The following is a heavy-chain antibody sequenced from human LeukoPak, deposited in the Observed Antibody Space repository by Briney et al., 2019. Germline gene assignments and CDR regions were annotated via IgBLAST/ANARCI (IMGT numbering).Heavy chain of an antibody. V-gene: IGHV1-8*01. CDR1: GYTFTSYD. D-gene: IGHD1-26*01. Sequence: GASVKVSCKASGYTFTSYDINWVRQATGQGLEWMGWMNPNSGNTGYAQKFQGRVTMTRNTSISTAYMELSRLRSDDTAVYYCAREPNYSGSYWEFDYWGQGTLVTVSS. CDR3: AREPNYSGSYWEFDY. J-gene: IGHJ4*02. CDR2: MNPNSGNT.